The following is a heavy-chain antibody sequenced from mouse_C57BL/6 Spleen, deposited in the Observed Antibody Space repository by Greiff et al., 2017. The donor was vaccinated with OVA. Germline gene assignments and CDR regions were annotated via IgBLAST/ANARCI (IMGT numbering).Heavy chain of an antibody. J-gene: IGHJ1*03. V-gene: IGHV1-80*01. CDR3: ARKGDSNYWYFDV. D-gene: IGHD2-5*01. CDR1: GYAFSSYW. Sequence: VQLQQSGAELVKPGASVKISCKASGYAFSSYWMNWVKQRPGKGLEWIGQIYPGDGDTNYNGKFKGKATLTADKSSSTAYMQLSSLTSEDSAVYFCARKGDSNYWYFDVWGTGTTVTVSS. CDR2: IYPGDGDT.